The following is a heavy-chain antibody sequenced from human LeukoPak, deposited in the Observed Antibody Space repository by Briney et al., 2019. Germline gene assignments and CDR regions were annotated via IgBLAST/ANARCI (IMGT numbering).Heavy chain of an antibody. CDR3: ARDLAVTDAFDI. D-gene: IGHD2-21*02. Sequence: SVKVSCKASGGTFSSYAISWVRQAPGQGLEWMGRIIPIFGTANHAQKFQGRVTITTDESTSTAYMELSSLRSEDTAVYYCARDLAVTDAFDIWGQGTMVTVSS. CDR2: IIPIFGTA. J-gene: IGHJ3*02. V-gene: IGHV1-69*05. CDR1: GGTFSSYA.